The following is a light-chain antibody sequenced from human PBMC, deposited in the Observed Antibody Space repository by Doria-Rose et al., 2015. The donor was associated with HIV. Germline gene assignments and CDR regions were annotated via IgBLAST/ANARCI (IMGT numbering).Light chain of an antibody. CDR3: HQYGTSWT. J-gene: IGKJ1*01. CDR1: QSFSSTY. V-gene: IGKV3-20*01. Sequence: EIVMTQSPGTLSLSPGERATLSCRASQSFSSTYLAWYQQKPGQAPGLLIYDGSTRATGIPDGFSASGSGTDFTLTINRLEPEDFALYYCHQYGTSWTFGQGTKVEI. CDR2: DGS.